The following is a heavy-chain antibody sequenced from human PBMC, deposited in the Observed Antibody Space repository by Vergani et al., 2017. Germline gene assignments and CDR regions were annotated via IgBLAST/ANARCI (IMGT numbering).Heavy chain of an antibody. D-gene: IGHD3-22*01. CDR3: ARGGYYDSSGYYYRDDAFDI. CDR2: IKQDGSEK. CDR1: GFTFSSYW. V-gene: IGHV3-7*03. Sequence: EVQLVESGGGLVQPGGSLRLSCAASGFTFSSYWMSWVRQAPGKGLEWVANIKQDGSEKYYVDSVKGRFPISRDNAKNSLYLQMNSLRAEDTAVYYCARGGYYDSSGYYYRDDAFDIWGQGTMVTVSS. J-gene: IGHJ3*02.